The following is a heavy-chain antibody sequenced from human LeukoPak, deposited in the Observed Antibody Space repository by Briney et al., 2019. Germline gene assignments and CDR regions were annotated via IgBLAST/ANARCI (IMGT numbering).Heavy chain of an antibody. J-gene: IGHJ4*02. CDR1: GYTFTDHY. CDR2: INPNSGGT. Sequence: GASVKVSCQAAGYTFTDHYMHGVPQAPGQGLEWMGRINPNSGGTNYAQKFQGRVTITRDTSISTAYMELSRLRSDDTAVYYCARESGCGGDCYDSDYWGQGTLVTVSS. V-gene: IGHV1-2*06. D-gene: IGHD2-21*02. CDR3: ARESGCGGDCYDSDY.